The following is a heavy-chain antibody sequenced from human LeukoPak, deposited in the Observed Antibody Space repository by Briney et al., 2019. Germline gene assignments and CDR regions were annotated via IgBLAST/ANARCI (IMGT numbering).Heavy chain of an antibody. CDR2: IYTSGST. D-gene: IGHD4-23*01. CDR3: VRAGYGGNPGYFDY. J-gene: IGHJ4*02. Sequence: PSETLSLTCTVSGGSISSYYWSWIRQPAGKGLEWIGRIYTSGSTNYNPSLKSRVTMSVDTSKNQFSLKLSSVAAADTAVYYCVRAGYGGNPGYFDYWGQGTLVTVSS. V-gene: IGHV4-4*07. CDR1: GGSISSYY.